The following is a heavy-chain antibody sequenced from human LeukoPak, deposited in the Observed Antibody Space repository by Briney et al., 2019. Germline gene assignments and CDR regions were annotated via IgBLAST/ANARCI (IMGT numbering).Heavy chain of an antibody. Sequence: GASVKVSCKASGYTFTDYYMHWVRQAPGQGLEWVGWINPDTGGTNYAQKFQGWVTMTRDTSISIAYMELSRLRSGDTAVYYCARGCTSTSCSTYFFDYWGQGTLATVSS. CDR1: GYTFTDYY. CDR2: INPDTGGT. D-gene: IGHD2-2*02. J-gene: IGHJ4*02. V-gene: IGHV1-2*04. CDR3: ARGCTSTSCSTYFFDY.